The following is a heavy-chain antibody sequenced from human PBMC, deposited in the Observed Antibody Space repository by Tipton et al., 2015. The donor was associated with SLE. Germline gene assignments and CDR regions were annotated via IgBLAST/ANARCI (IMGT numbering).Heavy chain of an antibody. CDR3: ARDGGEDSSTSLDY. V-gene: IGHV4-59*12. D-gene: IGHD2-2*01. J-gene: IGHJ4*02. Sequence: TLSLTCTVSGDSISNYYWSWIRQPPGKGLEWIGYIYYSGSTNYNPSLKSRVTISVDTSKNQFSLKLSSVTAADTAVYYCARDGGEDSSTSLDYWGQGTLVTVSS. CDR2: IYYSGST. CDR1: GDSISNYY.